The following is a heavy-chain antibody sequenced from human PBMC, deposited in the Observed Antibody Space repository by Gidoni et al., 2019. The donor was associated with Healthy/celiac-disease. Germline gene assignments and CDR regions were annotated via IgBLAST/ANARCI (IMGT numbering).Heavy chain of an antibody. D-gene: IGHD3-22*01. V-gene: IGHV3-30*18. CDR2: ISYDGSNK. CDR1: GVTFSSYG. Sequence: QVQLVESGGGVVQPGRSLRLSCAASGVTFSSYGMHWVRQAPGKGLEWVAVISYDGSNKYYADSVKGRFTISRDNSKNTLYLQMNSLRAEDTAVYYCAKDLGPGSSGFDYWGQGTLVTVSS. CDR3: AKDLGPGSSGFDY. J-gene: IGHJ4*02.